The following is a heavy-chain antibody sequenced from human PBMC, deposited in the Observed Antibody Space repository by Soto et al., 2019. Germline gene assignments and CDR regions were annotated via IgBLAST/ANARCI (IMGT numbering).Heavy chain of an antibody. CDR1: GFTFSSYA. Sequence: SGFTFSSYAFSWVRQAPGKGLEWVSTISVSGHDTYYADSVKGRFTISRDNSRDTLYLEMNSLRAEDTALYYCAKFQVEGYHNYYGMDVWGQGTTVTVSS. CDR3: AKFQVEGYHNYYGMDV. CDR2: ISVSGHDT. V-gene: IGHV3-23*01. J-gene: IGHJ6*02.